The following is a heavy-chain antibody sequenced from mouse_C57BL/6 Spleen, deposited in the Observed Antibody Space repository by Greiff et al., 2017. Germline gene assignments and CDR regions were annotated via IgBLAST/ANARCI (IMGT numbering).Heavy chain of an antibody. CDR2: IDPETGGN. Sequence: QVHVKQSGAELVRPGASVTLSCKASGYTFTDYEMHWVKQTPVHGLEWIGAIDPETGGNAYNQKFKGKAILTADKSSSTAYMERRSLTSEDSAVYYCTRGGTVATGGYWGQGTTLTVSS. CDR3: TRGGTVATGGY. J-gene: IGHJ2*01. D-gene: IGHD1-1*02. CDR1: GYTFTDYE. V-gene: IGHV1-15*01.